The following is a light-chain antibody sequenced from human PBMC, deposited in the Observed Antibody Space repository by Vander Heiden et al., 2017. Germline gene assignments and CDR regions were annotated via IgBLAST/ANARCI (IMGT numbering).Light chain of an antibody. J-gene: IGLJ2*01. CDR2: QDS. Sequence: SYELTQPPSVSVSPGPTASLTFSGEKLGDKYACGEQQKPGQYHVLVMYQDSKRTAGIPERFAGSNAGNTATMTISGTQAMDEADYYCQAWDSSTVVFGGGTKLTVL. CDR3: QAWDSSTVV. V-gene: IGLV3-1*01. CDR1: KLGDKY.